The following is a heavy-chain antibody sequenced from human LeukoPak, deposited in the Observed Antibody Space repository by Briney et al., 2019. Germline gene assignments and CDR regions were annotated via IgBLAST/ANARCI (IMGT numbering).Heavy chain of an antibody. V-gene: IGHV4-59*12. CDR1: GGSIGSYH. Sequence: SETLSLTCTVSGGSIGSYHWSWIRQPPGKRLEWIGYIYSTGSPSYNPSLKSRVTISVDTSKNQFSLKLSSVTAADTAVYYCARAIVGAKEAFDIWGQGTMVTVSS. CDR3: ARAIVGAKEAFDI. CDR2: IYSTGSP. D-gene: IGHD1-26*01. J-gene: IGHJ3*02.